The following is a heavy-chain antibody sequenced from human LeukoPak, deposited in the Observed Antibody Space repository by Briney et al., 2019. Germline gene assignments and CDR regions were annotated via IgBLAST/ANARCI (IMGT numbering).Heavy chain of an antibody. J-gene: IGHJ4*02. D-gene: IGHD3-10*01. V-gene: IGHV3-48*02. CDR2: ISASSSAI. CDR3: VRDYYYAYDY. CDR1: GFTFSSYS. Sequence: PGGSLGLSCGASGFTFSSYSMNWVRQAPGKGLESVSYISASSSAISYADSVKGRFTISRDNAKNSLYLQMDSLRDEDTAVYYCVRDYYYAYDYWGQGTLVTVSS.